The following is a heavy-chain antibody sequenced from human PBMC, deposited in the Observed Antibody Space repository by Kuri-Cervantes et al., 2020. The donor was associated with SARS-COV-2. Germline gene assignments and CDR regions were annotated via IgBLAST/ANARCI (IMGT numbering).Heavy chain of an antibody. J-gene: IGHJ3*02. CDR3: ARGLRWESHAFDI. D-gene: IGHD4-23*01. V-gene: IGHV3-64*02. CDR1: GFTFSSYA. CDR2: ISSNGGST. Sequence: GESLKISCAASGFTFSSYAMHWVRQAPGKGLEYVSAISSNGGSTYYADSVKGRFTISRDNSKNTLYLQMGSLRAEDMAVYYCARGLRWESHAFDIWGQGTMVTDSS.